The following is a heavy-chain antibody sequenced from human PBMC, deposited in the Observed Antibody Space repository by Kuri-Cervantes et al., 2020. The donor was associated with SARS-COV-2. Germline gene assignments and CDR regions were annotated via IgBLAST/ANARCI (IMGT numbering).Heavy chain of an antibody. D-gene: IGHD2-2*01. CDR3: ARCVVVPAAPEEGSFDY. V-gene: IGHV4-38-2*02. J-gene: IGHJ4*02. CDR1: GYSISSGYY. Sequence: ESLKISCTVSGYSISSGYYWSWIRQPPGKGLEWIGEINHSGSTNYNPSLKSRVTISVDTSKNQFSLKLSSVTAADTAVYYCARCVVVPAAPEEGSFDYWGQGTLVTVSS. CDR2: INHSGST.